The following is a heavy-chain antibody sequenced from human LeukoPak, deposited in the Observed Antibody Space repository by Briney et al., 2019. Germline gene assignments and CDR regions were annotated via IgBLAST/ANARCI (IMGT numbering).Heavy chain of an antibody. V-gene: IGHV3-53*05. CDR3: ARDLAPYYYDSSGENWFDP. D-gene: IGHD3-22*01. CDR1: GFTVSSNY. CDR2: IYSGGST. Sequence: GGSLRLSCAASGFTVSSNYMSWVRQAPGKGLEWVSVIYSGGSTYYADSVKGRFTISRDNSKNTLYLQMNSLRAEDTAVYYCARDLAPYYYDSSGENWFDPWGQGTLVTVSS. J-gene: IGHJ5*02.